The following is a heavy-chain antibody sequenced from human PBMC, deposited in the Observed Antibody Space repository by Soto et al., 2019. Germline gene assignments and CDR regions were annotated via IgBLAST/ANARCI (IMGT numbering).Heavy chain of an antibody. CDR1: GGSISSGGYY. CDR2: IYYSGST. J-gene: IGHJ6*03. Sequence: SETLSLTCTVSGGSISSGGYYWSWIRQHPGKGLEWIGYIYYSGSTYYNPSLKSRVTISVDTSKNQFSLKLSSVTAADTAVYYCARVYYDFWSGYPYYYYMDVWGKGTKVTVSS. V-gene: IGHV4-31*03. D-gene: IGHD3-3*01. CDR3: ARVYYDFWSGYPYYYYMDV.